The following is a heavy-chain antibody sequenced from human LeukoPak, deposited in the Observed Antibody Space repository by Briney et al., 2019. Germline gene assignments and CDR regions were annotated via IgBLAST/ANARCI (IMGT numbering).Heavy chain of an antibody. CDR2: ISWDGGST. CDR3: AKDSDDGDFFFDY. J-gene: IGHJ4*02. CDR1: GFTFDDYT. Sequence: GGSLRLSCAASGFTFDDYTMHWVRQAPGKGLEWVSLISWDGGSTYYADSVKGRFTISRDNSKNSLYLQMNSLRTEDTALYYCAKDSDDGDFFFDYWGQGTPVTVSS. V-gene: IGHV3-43*01. D-gene: IGHD4-17*01.